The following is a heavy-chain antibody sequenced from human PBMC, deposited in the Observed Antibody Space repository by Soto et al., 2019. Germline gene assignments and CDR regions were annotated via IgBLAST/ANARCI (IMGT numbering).Heavy chain of an antibody. D-gene: IGHD3-3*01. CDR3: ARVGSLDFWSGYPGENWFDP. J-gene: IGHJ5*02. V-gene: IGHV1-18*01. CDR2: ISAYNGNT. CDR1: GYTFTSYG. Sequence: GASVKVSCKASGYTFTSYGISWVRQAPGQGLEWMGWISAYNGNTNYAQKLQGRVTMTTDTSTSTAYMELRSLRSDDTAVYYCARVGSLDFWSGYPGENWFDPWGQGTLVTVSS.